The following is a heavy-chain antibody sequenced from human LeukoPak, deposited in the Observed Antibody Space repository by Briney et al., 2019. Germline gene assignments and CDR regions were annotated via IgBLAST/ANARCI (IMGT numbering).Heavy chain of an antibody. CDR2: IYYTGST. Sequence: PSETLSLTCTVSGGSISSSGYYWSWIRQHPGRGLEWIGYIYYTGSTYYNPSLKSRITISVDTSKNQFSLKLSSVTAADTAVYYCARASDYAQDNWFDPWGQGTLVTVSS. D-gene: IGHD4-17*01. CDR3: ARASDYAQDNWFDP. J-gene: IGHJ5*02. CDR1: GGSISSSGYY. V-gene: IGHV4-31*03.